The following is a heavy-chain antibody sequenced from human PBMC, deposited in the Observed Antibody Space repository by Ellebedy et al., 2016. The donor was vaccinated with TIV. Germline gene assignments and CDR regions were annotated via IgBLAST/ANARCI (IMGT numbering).Heavy chain of an antibody. Sequence: GGSLRLSCAASGFTFSTYAMTWVRQAPGKGLEWVSTINSDGIYTYYADSMRGRFTVSRDNSKNTLYLQMNSLRAEDTALYYCAKPHVGPSIWAAFDIWGQGTLVTVSS. CDR3: AKPHVGPSIWAAFDI. D-gene: IGHD1-26*01. CDR2: INSDGIYT. V-gene: IGHV3-23*01. CDR1: GFTFSTYA. J-gene: IGHJ3*02.